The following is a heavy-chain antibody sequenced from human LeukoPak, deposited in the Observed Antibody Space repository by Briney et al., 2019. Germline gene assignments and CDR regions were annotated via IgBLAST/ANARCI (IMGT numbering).Heavy chain of an antibody. V-gene: IGHV1-2*02. CDR1: GYTFTGYY. CDR3: ASHPPLWFGKYNWFDP. Sequence: GASVKVSCKASGYTFTGYYMHWVRQAPGQGLEWMGWINPNSGGTNYAQKFQGRVTMTRDTSISTAYMELSRLRSDDTAVYYCASHPPLWFGKYNWFDPWGQGTLVTVSS. CDR2: INPNSGGT. J-gene: IGHJ5*02. D-gene: IGHD3-10*01.